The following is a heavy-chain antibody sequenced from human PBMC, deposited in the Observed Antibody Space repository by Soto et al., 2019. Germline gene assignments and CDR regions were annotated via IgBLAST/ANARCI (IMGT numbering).Heavy chain of an antibody. D-gene: IGHD6-13*01. CDR1: GGSISSYY. CDR3: ARDMANRGSSSWYYYGMDV. Sequence: KTSETLSLTCTVSGGSISSYYWSWIRQPPGKGLEWIGYIYYSGSTNYNPSLKSRVTISVDTSKNQFSLKLSSVTAADTAVYYCARDMANRGSSSWYYYGMDVWGQGTTVTVSS. J-gene: IGHJ6*02. V-gene: IGHV4-59*13. CDR2: IYYSGST.